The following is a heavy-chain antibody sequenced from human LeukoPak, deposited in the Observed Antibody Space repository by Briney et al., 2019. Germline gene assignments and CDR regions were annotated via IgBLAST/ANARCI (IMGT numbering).Heavy chain of an antibody. CDR3: AREDIVVVTATFDY. D-gene: IGHD2-21*02. CDR1: GYTFTVYY. Sequence: ASVKVSCKASGYTFTVYYMHWVRRAPGQGLEWMGWINPNSGGTNYAQKFQGRVTMTRDTSISTAYMELSRLRSDDTAVYYCAREDIVVVTATFDYWGQGTLVTVSS. J-gene: IGHJ4*02. CDR2: INPNSGGT. V-gene: IGHV1-2*02.